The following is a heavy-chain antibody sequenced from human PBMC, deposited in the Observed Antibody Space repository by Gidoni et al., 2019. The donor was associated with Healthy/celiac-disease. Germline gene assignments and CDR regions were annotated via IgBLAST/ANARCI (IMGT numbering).Heavy chain of an antibody. J-gene: IGHJ4*02. D-gene: IGHD5-18*01. CDR1: GFTFSSYS. CDR3: ARVGGTAIHY. V-gene: IGHV3-21*01. Sequence: EVQLVESGGGLVKPGGSLRLSGAASGFTFSSYSMNWVRQAPGKGLEWVSSISSSSSYIYYADSVKGRFTISRDNANNSLYLQMNSLRAEDTAVYYCARVGGTAIHYWGQGTLVTVSS. CDR2: ISSSSSYI.